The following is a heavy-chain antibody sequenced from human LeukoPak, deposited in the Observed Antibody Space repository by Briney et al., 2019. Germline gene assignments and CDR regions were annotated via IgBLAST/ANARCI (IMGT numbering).Heavy chain of an antibody. V-gene: IGHV1-18*01. Sequence: GASVKVSCKASGYTFTNYGISWVRQAPGQGLEWMGWISAYSGNTNYAQNLQGRVTMTTDTSTSTAYMELRSLRSDDTAVYYCARNVVVAATPWSPWFDPWGQGTLVTVSS. J-gene: IGHJ5*02. CDR2: ISAYSGNT. D-gene: IGHD2-15*01. CDR1: GYTFTNYG. CDR3: ARNVVVAATPWSPWFDP.